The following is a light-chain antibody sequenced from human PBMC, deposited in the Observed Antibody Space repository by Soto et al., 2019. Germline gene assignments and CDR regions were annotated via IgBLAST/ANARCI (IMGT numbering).Light chain of an antibody. Sequence: EIVLTQSPGTLSLSPGERATLSCRASQSVRDRYLAWYQQKPGQAPSLLIYDTSTRATGVPDRFSGSGSGTGFALTIRRVEPEDFAIYFFHQYGSSPWTFGQGTKVEI. CDR2: DTS. J-gene: IGKJ1*01. CDR1: QSVRDRY. V-gene: IGKV3-20*01. CDR3: HQYGSSPWT.